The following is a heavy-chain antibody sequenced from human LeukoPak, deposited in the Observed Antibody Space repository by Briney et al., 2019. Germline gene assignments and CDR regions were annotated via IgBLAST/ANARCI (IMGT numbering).Heavy chain of an antibody. D-gene: IGHD3-22*01. V-gene: IGHV3-23*01. CDR1: GFTFGSYA. CDR3: AKDLTMIPMDV. Sequence: PGGSLRLSCAASGFTFGSYAMSWVRPAPGKGLEWVSAISASGARTFYGDSVKGRFTISRDNSKNTLYLEMNSLRAEDTAVYYCAKDLTMIPMDVWGKGTTVTVSS. J-gene: IGHJ6*03. CDR2: ISASGART.